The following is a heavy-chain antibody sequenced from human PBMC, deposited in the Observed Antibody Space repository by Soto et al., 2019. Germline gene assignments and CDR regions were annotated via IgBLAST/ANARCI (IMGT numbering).Heavy chain of an antibody. D-gene: IGHD1-1*01. CDR1: GFIFCKNA. CDR3: AVLLEHGPY. J-gene: IGHJ4*02. V-gene: IGHV3-30-3*01. CDR2: IVYDGGNK. Sequence: QVQLVESGGGVVQPGRSLRLSCAASGFIFCKNAMHWIRQAPGKGLEWVAVIVYDGGNKYYADYVKGRFTISRDNSKSTLYLQMNSLTTEDTAVYYCAVLLEHGPYWGQGTLVTVSS.